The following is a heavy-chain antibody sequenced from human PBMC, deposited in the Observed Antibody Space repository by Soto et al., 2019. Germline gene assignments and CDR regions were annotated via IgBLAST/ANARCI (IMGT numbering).Heavy chain of an antibody. D-gene: IGHD1-20*01. J-gene: IGHJ3*02. CDR2: IYSSGNT. V-gene: IGHV4-4*07. CDR1: GGSIRNYF. Sequence: QVQLQESGPGLVKPSETLSLICTVSGGSIRNYFWTWIRQPAGKGLERIGRIYSSGNTVYNASLKSRATMSIDMSKNQFSLKLSSMTAADTAVYYCVRDVESPGISGSWGAFDIWGQGTVVTVSS. CDR3: VRDVESPGISGSWGAFDI.